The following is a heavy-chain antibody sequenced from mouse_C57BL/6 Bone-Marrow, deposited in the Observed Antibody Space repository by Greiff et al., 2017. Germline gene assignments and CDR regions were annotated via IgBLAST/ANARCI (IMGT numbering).Heavy chain of an antibody. Sequence: EVKLEESGPGLVKPSQSLSLTCSVTGYSITSGYYWNWIRQFPGNKLEWMGYISYDGSNNYNPSLKNRISIPRDTSKNQFFLKLNSVTTEDKATNYCASSYYGSSYDYFDYWGQGTTLTVSS. V-gene: IGHV3-6*01. J-gene: IGHJ2*01. CDR1: GYSITSGYY. CDR2: ISYDGSN. CDR3: ASSYYGSSYDYFDY. D-gene: IGHD1-1*01.